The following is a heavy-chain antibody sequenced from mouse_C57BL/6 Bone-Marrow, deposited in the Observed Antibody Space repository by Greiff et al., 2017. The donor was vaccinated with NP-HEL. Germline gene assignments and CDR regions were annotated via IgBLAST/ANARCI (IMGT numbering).Heavy chain of an antibody. CDR2: ISDGGSYT. D-gene: IGHD1-1*01. J-gene: IGHJ2*01. CDR3: ARHYYGSPYFDY. V-gene: IGHV5-4*03. CDR1: GFTFSSYA. Sequence: EVKVVESGGGLVKPGGSLKLSCAASGFTFSSYAMSWVRQTPEKRLEWVATISDGGSYTYYPDNVKGRFTISRDNAKNNLYLQMSHLKSEDTAMYYCARHYYGSPYFDYWGQGTTLTVSS.